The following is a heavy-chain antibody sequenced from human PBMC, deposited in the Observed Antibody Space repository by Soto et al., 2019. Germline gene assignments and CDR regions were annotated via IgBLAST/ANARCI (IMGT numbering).Heavy chain of an antibody. CDR1: GFMFDDFA. D-gene: IGHD3-22*01. CDR2: ISWNSGDV. CDR3: AKAPNVVTHWFDP. Sequence: EVQLVESGGGLVQPGRSLRLSCAASGFMFDDFAMHWARQAPGKGLEWVSGISWNSGDVAYADSVKGRFIISRDNAKHSVYLHLNSLRPEDTALYYCAKAPNVVTHWFDPWGQGTLVTVSS. J-gene: IGHJ5*02. V-gene: IGHV3-9*01.